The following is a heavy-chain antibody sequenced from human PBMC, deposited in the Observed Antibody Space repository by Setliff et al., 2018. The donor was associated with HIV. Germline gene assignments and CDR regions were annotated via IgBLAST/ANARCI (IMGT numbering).Heavy chain of an antibody. D-gene: IGHD3-22*01. CDR3: AKAGGSYYDPSGYFWFDS. J-gene: IGHJ5*01. Sequence: SVKVSCNASGGTFSNSAINWVRQAPGLGLEWMGRIIPMSGTTHFTQNFQGRVTFTADKSTTTAYMDLRSLRSEDTAVYYCAKAGGSYYDPSGYFWFDSWGQGTLVTVSS. CDR2: IIPMSGTT. CDR1: GGTFSNSA. V-gene: IGHV1-69*06.